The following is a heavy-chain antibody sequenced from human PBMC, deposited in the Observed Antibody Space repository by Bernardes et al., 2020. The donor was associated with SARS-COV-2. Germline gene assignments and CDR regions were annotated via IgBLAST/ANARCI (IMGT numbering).Heavy chain of an antibody. V-gene: IGHV4-34*01. J-gene: IGHJ4*02. CDR3: ARSRPSSDGSCFSYS. CDR1: GGSLTGFY. D-gene: IGHD2-15*01. Sequence: ETLSLTCGVSGGSLTGFYWTWIRQPPGKGLEWIGEINSGGSTNYNPSLTSRVTMSVDTSKNQISLKLSSVTAADTAVYYCARSRPSSDGSCFSYSWGQGNLVTVSS. CDR2: INSGGST.